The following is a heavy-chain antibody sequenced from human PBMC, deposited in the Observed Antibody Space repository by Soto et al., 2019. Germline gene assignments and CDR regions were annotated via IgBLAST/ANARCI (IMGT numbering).Heavy chain of an antibody. J-gene: IGHJ4*02. CDR1: GGSISSGGYY. CDR3: ARSYGDYVLHGY. Sequence: SETLSLTCTVSGGSISSGGYYWSWIRQHPGKGLEWIGYIYYSGSTYYNPSLKSRVTISVDTSKNQFSLKLSSVTTADTAVYYCARSYGDYVLHGYWGQGTLVTVSS. CDR2: IYYSGST. D-gene: IGHD4-17*01. V-gene: IGHV4-31*03.